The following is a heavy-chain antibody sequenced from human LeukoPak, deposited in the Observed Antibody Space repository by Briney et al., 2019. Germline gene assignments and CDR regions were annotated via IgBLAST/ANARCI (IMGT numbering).Heavy chain of an antibody. V-gene: IGHV4-34*01. Sequence: SETLSLTCAVYGGSFSGYYWSWIRQPPGKGLEWIGEINHSGSTNYNPSLKSRVTISVATSENQFSLKLSSVTAADTAVYFCARERGGSKLSGLYGRDYYYMDVWGKGTTVTVSS. CDR3: ARERGGSKLSGLYGRDYYYMDV. CDR2: INHSGST. D-gene: IGHD3-16*01. CDR1: GGSFSGYY. J-gene: IGHJ6*03.